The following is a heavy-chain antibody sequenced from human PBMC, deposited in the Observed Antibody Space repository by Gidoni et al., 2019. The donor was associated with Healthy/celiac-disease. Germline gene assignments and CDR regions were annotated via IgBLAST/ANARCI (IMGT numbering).Heavy chain of an antibody. CDR2: ISGSGGST. CDR3: AKGSKDLLSWFDP. J-gene: IGHJ5*02. CDR1: GFTFSSYA. V-gene: IGHV3-23*01. Sequence: EVQLLESGGGLVQPGGSLRLSCAPPGFTFSSYAMRWVRQAPGKGLEWVSAISGSGGSTYYADSVKGRFTISRDNSKNTLYLQMNSLRAEDTAVYYCAKGSKDLLSWFDPWGQGTLVTVSS.